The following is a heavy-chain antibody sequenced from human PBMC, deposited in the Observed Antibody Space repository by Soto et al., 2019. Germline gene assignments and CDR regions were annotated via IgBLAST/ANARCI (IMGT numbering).Heavy chain of an antibody. CDR3: VRDRHGDY. CDR1: GFTFSNYW. CDR2: IDHDGPT. V-gene: IGHV3-74*01. Sequence: EVQLVESGGGLVQPGGSLRLSCAGSGFTFSNYWMHWVRQAPGKGLEWVSRIDHDGPTDYADSVRGRFTISRNNAENTLDLQMNILRPEDTAVYYCVRDRHGDYWGQGTLVTVSS. J-gene: IGHJ4*02.